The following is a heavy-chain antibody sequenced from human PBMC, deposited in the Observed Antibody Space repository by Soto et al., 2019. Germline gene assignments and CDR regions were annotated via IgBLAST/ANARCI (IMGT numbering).Heavy chain of an antibody. CDR1: GFTFTSSA. J-gene: IGHJ4*02. CDR3: ASAAVTGTAGLDF. Sequence: ASVKVSCKASGFTFTSSAVQWVRQARGQRLEWMGWINPSNGGTKYAEKFQGRVTMTRDTSISTAYVELSRLTSDDTAVYYCASAAVTGTAGLDFWGQGTLVTVSS. D-gene: IGHD6-19*01. V-gene: IGHV1-2*02. CDR2: INPSNGGT.